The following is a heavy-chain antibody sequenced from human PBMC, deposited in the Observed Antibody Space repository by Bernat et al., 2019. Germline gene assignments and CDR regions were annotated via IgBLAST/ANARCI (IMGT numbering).Heavy chain of an antibody. V-gene: IGHV1-69*04. CDR2: IIPILGIA. CDR3: ARDQRDYDILTGYFFRGAFDI. J-gene: IGHJ3*02. D-gene: IGHD3-9*01. CDR1: GGTFSSYA. Sequence: QVQLVQSGAEVKKPGSSVKVSCKASGGTFSSYAISWVRQAPGQGLEWMGRIIPILGIANYAQKFQGRVTITADKSTSTAYMELSSLRSEDTAVYYCARDQRDYDILTGYFFRGAFDIWGQGTMVTVSS.